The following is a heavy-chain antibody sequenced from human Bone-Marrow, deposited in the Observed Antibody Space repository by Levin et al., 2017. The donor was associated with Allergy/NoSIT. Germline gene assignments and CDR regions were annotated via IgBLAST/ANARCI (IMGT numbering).Heavy chain of an antibody. V-gene: IGHV4-59*01. CDR3: AREGRYNYNYRLFDF. CDR2: IYHSGTT. Sequence: TTSETLSLTCTVSGGSMTSYYWGWIRQPPGKGLEWLGYIYHSGTTNYNPSLQSRVFISIDTSKNQFSLKLSSVSAADTAVYYCAREGRYNYNYRLFDFWGQGTLVTVSA. D-gene: IGHD5-18*01. J-gene: IGHJ4*02. CDR1: GGSMTSYY.